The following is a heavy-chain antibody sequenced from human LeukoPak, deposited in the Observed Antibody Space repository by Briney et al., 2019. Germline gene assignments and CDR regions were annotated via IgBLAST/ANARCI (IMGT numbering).Heavy chain of an antibody. CDR1: GGSISSYY. D-gene: IGHD3-10*01. CDR3: ARAAVRGVTP. J-gene: IGHJ5*02. Sequence: PSETLSLTCTVSGGSISSYYWSWIRQPPGKGLEWIGYIYYSGSTNYNPCLKSRVTISVDTSKNQFSLKLSSVTAADTAVYYCARAAVRGVTPWGQGTLVTVSS. CDR2: IYYSGST. V-gene: IGHV4-59*01.